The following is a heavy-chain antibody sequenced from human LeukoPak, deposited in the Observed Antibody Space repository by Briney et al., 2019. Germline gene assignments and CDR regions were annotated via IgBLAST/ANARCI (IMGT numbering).Heavy chain of an antibody. D-gene: IGHD1-26*01. J-gene: IGHJ3*02. Sequence: ASVKVSCKAAGYTFTNYDITWVRQATGQGLELMGWINPNSGSTCFAQKFQRRVTMTRNTLISTAYMELSSLRSEDTAVYYCARGRWELLDAFDIWGQGTMVTVSS. CDR2: INPNSGST. CDR3: ARGRWELLDAFDI. V-gene: IGHV1-8*01. CDR1: GYTFTNYD.